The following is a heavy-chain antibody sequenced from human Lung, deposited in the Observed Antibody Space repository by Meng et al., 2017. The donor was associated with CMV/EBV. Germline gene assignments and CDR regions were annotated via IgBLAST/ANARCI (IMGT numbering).Heavy chain of an antibody. CDR1: GFTFSIYE. D-gene: IGHD1/OR15-1a*01. CDR2: ISVTGSQI. CDR3: ARGIRRRDELWNWRRSRNNVFYIDS. J-gene: IGHJ4*02. V-gene: IGHV3-48*03. Sequence: SCAASGFTFSIYEMNWVRQAPGKGLEWVSFISVTGSQIYYADSVKGRFTISRDNAQNSLYLQMNSLRGDDTAVYYCARGIRRRDELWNWRRSRNNVFYIDSWXQGRXVNGAS.